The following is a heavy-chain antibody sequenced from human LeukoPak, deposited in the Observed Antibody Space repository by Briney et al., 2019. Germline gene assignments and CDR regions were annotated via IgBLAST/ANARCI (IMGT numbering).Heavy chain of an antibody. Sequence: SSQTLSLTCTVSGGSISSGDYCWSWVRQPPGKGLEWFGSIYSRRSTNYTPSLKSRVTISVDTSKKQFSLKLSSVTAADTAVYYCARVGYSYGYVIDYWGQGTLVTVSS. CDR1: GGSISSGDYC. CDR3: ARVGYSYGYVIDY. J-gene: IGHJ4*02. D-gene: IGHD5-18*01. CDR2: IYSRRST. V-gene: IGHV4-30-4*01.